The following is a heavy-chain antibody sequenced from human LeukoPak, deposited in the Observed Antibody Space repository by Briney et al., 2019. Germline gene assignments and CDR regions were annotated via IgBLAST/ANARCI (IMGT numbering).Heavy chain of an antibody. J-gene: IGHJ4*02. CDR3: ARSYYYDSSGTSKPITSEGYFDY. V-gene: IGHV1-46*01. Sequence: GASVKVSCKASGYTFTSYYMHWVRQAPGQGLEWMGIINPSGGSTSYAQKFQGRVTMTRDMSTSTVYMELSSLRSEDTAVYYCARSYYYDSSGTSKPITSEGYFDYWGQGTLVTVSS. CDR2: INPSGGST. D-gene: IGHD3-22*01. CDR1: GYTFTSYY.